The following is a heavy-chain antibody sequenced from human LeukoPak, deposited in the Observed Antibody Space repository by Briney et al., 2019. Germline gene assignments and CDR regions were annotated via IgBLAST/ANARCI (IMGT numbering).Heavy chain of an antibody. CDR2: INPDGSEK. V-gene: IGHV3-7*03. CDR3: AKHVRGYPYSGSCY. D-gene: IGHD1-26*01. Sequence: GGSLRLSCAVSGFTFSSDWMIWVRQAPGKGPEWVANINPDGSEKNYVDSVRGRFTISRDNAKNSLDLQMNSLRAEDTAVYYCAKHVRGYPYSGSCYWGQGTLVSVSS. CDR1: GFTFSSDW. J-gene: IGHJ4*02.